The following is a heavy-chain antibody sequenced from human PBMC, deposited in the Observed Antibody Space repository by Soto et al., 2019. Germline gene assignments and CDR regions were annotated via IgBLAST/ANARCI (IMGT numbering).Heavy chain of an antibody. Sequence: ASVKVSCKASGGTFSSYAISWVRQAPGQGLEWMGGIIPIFGTANYAQKFQGRVTITADESTSTAYMELSSLRSEDTAVYYCARDGNDFTGWSYYYYRMDVWGQGTTVTVSS. D-gene: IGHD2-8*02. J-gene: IGHJ6*02. CDR1: GGTFSSYA. CDR3: ARDGNDFTGWSYYYYRMDV. CDR2: IIPIFGTA. V-gene: IGHV1-69*13.